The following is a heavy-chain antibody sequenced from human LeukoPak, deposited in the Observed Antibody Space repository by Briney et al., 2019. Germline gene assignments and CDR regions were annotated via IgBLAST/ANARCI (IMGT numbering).Heavy chain of an antibody. D-gene: IGHD5-18*01. CDR3: AKAGGYGLPPKYYFDY. Sequence: GGSLRLSCAASGFTFSSYAMSWVRQAPGKGLEWVSAISGSGGSTYYADSVKGRFTISRDNSKNTLYLQMNSLRAEDTAVYYCAKAGGYGLPPKYYFDYWGQGTLVTVSS. CDR2: ISGSGGST. V-gene: IGHV3-23*01. J-gene: IGHJ4*02. CDR1: GFTFSSYA.